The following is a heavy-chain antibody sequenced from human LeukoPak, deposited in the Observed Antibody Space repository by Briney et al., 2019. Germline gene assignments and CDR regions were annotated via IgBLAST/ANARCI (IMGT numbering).Heavy chain of an antibody. CDR1: GVTLSNYN. V-gene: IGHV3-48*02. D-gene: IGHD6-19*01. CDR2: ISSSSSTI. CDR3: ARYLAVAGSFDY. J-gene: IGHJ4*02. Sequence: PGGSLRLSCAASGVTLSNYNMNWVRQAPGKGLEWVSYISSSSSTIYYADSVEGRFTISRDNAKNSLYLQMNSLRDEDTAVYYCARYLAVAGSFDYWGQGTLVTVSS.